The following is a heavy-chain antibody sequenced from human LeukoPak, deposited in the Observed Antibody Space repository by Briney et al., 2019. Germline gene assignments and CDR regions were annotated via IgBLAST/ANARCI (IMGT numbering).Heavy chain of an antibody. Sequence: GGSLRLSCAASGFTFSSYGMSWVRQAPGKGLEWVSDIREDGADTYYMDSVKGRFTISRDNSKNSLYLQMNSLRAEDTAIYYCSRGVYSIDYCGEQRLVTASS. V-gene: IGHV3-7*01. CDR2: IREDGADT. CDR1: GFTFSSYG. J-gene: IGHJ4*02. CDR3: SRGVYSIDY. D-gene: IGHD2-21*01.